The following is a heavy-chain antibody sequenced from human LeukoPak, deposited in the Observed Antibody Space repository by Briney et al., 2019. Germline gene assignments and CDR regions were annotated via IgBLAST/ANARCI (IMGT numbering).Heavy chain of an antibody. J-gene: IGHJ4*02. V-gene: IGHV3-30*18. CDR2: ISYDGSNK. CDR1: GFTFNNYD. D-gene: IGHD6-25*01. CDR3: AKDGSTAAGPSDFDY. Sequence: PGGSLRLSCAASGFTFNNYDMHWVRQAPGKGLEWVAVISYDGSNKYYADSVKGRFTISRDNSKNTLYLQMNSLRAEDTAVYYCAKDGSTAAGPSDFDYWGQGTLVTVSS.